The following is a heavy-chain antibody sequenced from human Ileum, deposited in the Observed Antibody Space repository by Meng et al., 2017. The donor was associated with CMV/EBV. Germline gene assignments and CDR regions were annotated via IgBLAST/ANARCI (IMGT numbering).Heavy chain of an antibody. Sequence: QVHLQASGPGSGTLTTTLSLTCTVSGDSIGSRTSFWSWIRQPPGKGLEWIGYINYSGSTNYNPSLKSRTTISIDTSRKQFSLRLSSVNAADTAVYYCATRPPQSGNSYLGVFNYWGQGALVTVSS. CDR2: INYSGST. V-gene: IGHV4-30-4*01. J-gene: IGHJ4*02. CDR3: ATRPPQSGNSYLGVFNY. CDR1: GDSIGSRTSF. D-gene: IGHD3-10*01.